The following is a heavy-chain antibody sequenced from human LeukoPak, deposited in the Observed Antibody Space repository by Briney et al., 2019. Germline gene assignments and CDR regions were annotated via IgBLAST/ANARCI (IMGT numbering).Heavy chain of an antibody. Sequence: GASVKVSCKASGYTFTSYGISWVRQAPGQGLEWMGWISAYNGNTNYAQKFQGRVTITADESTSTAYMELSSLRSEDTAVYYCARDGSTGSYYTTRRGSGAFDIWGQGTMVTVSS. J-gene: IGHJ3*02. CDR2: ISAYNGNT. V-gene: IGHV1-18*01. D-gene: IGHD3-10*01. CDR3: ARDGSTGSYYTTRRGSGAFDI. CDR1: GYTFTSYG.